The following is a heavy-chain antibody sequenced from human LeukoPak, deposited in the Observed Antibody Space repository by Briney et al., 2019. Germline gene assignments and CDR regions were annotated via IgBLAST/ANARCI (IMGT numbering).Heavy chain of an antibody. CDR1: GYTFTSYG. CDR3: ARDKEMATITGAFDI. V-gene: IGHV1-18*01. Sequence: GASVKVSCKASGYTFTSYGISWVRQAPGQGLEWMGWISAYNGNTNYAQKLQGRVTMTTDTSTSTAYMELRSLRSDDTAVYYCARDKEMATITGAFDIWGQGTMVTVSS. J-gene: IGHJ3*02. D-gene: IGHD5-24*01. CDR2: ISAYNGNT.